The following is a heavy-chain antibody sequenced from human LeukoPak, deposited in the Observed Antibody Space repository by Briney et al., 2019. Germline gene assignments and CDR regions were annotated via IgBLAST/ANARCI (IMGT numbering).Heavy chain of an antibody. D-gene: IGHD3-22*01. CDR2: IKQDGSEN. CDR3: AKDSYDSSGYLDY. V-gene: IGHV3-7*01. Sequence: PGGSLRLSCAASGFTFSSYWMTWVRRAPGKGLEWVANIKQDGSENYYVDSVKGRFTISRDNAKNSLYLQMDSLRAEDTAVYYCAKDSYDSSGYLDYWGQGTLVTVSS. CDR1: GFTFSSYW. J-gene: IGHJ4*02.